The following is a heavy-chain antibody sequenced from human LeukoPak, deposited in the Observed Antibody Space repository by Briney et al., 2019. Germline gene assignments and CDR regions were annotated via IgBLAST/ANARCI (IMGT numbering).Heavy chain of an antibody. CDR3: ARGYSGVDIYAFDV. Sequence: PGGSLRLSCAASGFIFSDQYIDWDRQAPGKGLDWVGRLSKKANGYTTEYAASVKGRFTISRDDSKNSLFLQVNDLKTGDTAVYRCARGYSGVDIYAFDVWGQGTMVTVSS. CDR2: LSKKANGYTT. J-gene: IGHJ3*01. CDR1: GFIFSDQY. V-gene: IGHV3-72*01. D-gene: IGHD5-12*01.